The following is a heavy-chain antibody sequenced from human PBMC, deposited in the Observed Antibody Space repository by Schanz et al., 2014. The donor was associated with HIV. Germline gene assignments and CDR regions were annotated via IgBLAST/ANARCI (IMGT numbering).Heavy chain of an antibody. Sequence: EVQLLESGGGLVQPGGSLRLSCAASGFTFSSYAMSWVRQAPGKGLEWISSISSNTNYINYADSVKGRFTISRDNAKNSLYLQMNSLRFADTAVYYCVRGDTVFEYWGQGTLVTVSS. CDR2: ISSNTNYI. CDR3: VRGDTVFEY. CDR1: GFTFSSYA. D-gene: IGHD5-18*01. J-gene: IGHJ4*02. V-gene: IGHV3-21*01.